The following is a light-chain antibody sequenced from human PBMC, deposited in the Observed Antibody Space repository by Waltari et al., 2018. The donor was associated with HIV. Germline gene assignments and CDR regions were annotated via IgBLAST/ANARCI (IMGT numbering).Light chain of an antibody. J-gene: IGKJ2*01. CDR1: QSISSY. CDR2: AAS. CDR3: QQSYITPRT. V-gene: IGKV1-39*01. Sequence: DTQMTQSPSSLSASVGDRVTVTCRASQSISSYLNWYQQKPGRSPKLLIYAASSLQSGVPSSFSGIGSGTDFTLTISSLQPEDFATYYCQQSYITPRTFGQGTKLEIK.